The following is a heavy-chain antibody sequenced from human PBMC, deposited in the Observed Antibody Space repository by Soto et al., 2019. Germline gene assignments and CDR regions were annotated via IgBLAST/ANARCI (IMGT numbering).Heavy chain of an antibody. CDR3: AKDSDPPPPWLGGKFDY. CDR2: ISGSGGST. CDR1: GFTFSSYA. J-gene: IGHJ4*02. D-gene: IGHD3-10*01. Sequence: GGSLRLSCAASGFTFSSYAMSWVRQAPGKGLEWVSAISGSGGSTYYADSVKGRFTISRDNSKNTLYLQMNSLRAEDTAVYYCAKDSDPPPPWLGGKFDYWGQGTLVTVSS. V-gene: IGHV3-23*01.